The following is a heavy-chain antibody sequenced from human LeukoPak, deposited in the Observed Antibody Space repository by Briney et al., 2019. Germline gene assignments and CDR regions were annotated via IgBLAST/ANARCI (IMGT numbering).Heavy chain of an antibody. D-gene: IGHD6-19*01. V-gene: IGHV1-18*01. Sequence: GASVKVSCKASGYTFTTYDISWVRQAPGQGLEWVGWISAYNGNTNYAQKVQGRVTVTTDTSTSTAYMELRSLRSDDTAVYYCTRGGASSGYDYWGQGTLVTVSS. CDR3: TRGGASSGYDY. CDR1: GYTFTTYD. CDR2: ISAYNGNT. J-gene: IGHJ4*02.